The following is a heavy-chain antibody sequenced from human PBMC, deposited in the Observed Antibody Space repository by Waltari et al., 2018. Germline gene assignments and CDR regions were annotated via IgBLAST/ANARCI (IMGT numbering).Heavy chain of an antibody. CDR1: GFTFSNFA. V-gene: IGHV3-23*01. D-gene: IGHD3-3*01. Sequence: EVQLLESGGGLVQPGGSLRLSCAASGFTFSNFAMSWVRQAPGKGVEWVSVISGSGGSTHYADSVKGVFTISRDNSKNTLYLQVNSRRAEDTAVYYFAKWVPLTGVARENFYYMDVWGKGTTVTISS. CDR3: AKWVPLTGVARENFYYMDV. CDR2: ISGSGGST. J-gene: IGHJ6*03.